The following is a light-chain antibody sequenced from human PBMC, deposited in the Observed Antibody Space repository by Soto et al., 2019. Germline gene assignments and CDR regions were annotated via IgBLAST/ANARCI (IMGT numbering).Light chain of an antibody. J-gene: IGKJ1*01. CDR1: QAIGND. CDR3: LQNYRSPWT. CDR2: AAP. Sequence: AIQMTQSPSSLSASVGDRVTITCRASQAIGNDLGWYQQIPGKAPKLLIYAAPRLHSGVPSNFSGSGSGSDFTPTISSLEPEDFTTYYCLQNYRSPWTFGQGTKVQLK. V-gene: IGKV1-6*01.